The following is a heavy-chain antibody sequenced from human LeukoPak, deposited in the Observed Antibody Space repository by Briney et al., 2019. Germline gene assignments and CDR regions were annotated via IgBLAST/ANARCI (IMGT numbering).Heavy chain of an antibody. D-gene: IGHD5-18*01. J-gene: IGHJ3*02. CDR2: IYHSGST. CDR1: GYSISSGYY. CDR3: ARQKGYSPQPTEAFDI. V-gene: IGHV4-38-2*01. Sequence: PSETLSLTCAVSGYSISSGYYWGWIRQPPGKGLEWIGSIYHSGSTYYNPSLKSRVTISVDTSKNQFSLKLSSVTAADTAVYYCARQKGYSPQPTEAFDIWGQRTMVTVSS.